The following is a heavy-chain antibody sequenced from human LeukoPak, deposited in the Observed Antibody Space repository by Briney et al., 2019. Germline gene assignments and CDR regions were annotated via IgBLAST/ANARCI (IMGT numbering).Heavy chain of an antibody. CDR1: GFTFSSYW. D-gene: IGHD6-19*01. CDR3: ARYQWLVDRYYFDY. CDR2: IKQDGSEK. J-gene: IGHJ4*02. V-gene: IGHV3-7*01. Sequence: PGGSLRLSCAASGFTFSSYWMSWVRQAPGKGLEWVANIKQDGSEKYYVDSVKGRLTISRDNAKNSLYLQMNSLRAEDTAVYYCARYQWLVDRYYFDYWGQGTLVTVSS.